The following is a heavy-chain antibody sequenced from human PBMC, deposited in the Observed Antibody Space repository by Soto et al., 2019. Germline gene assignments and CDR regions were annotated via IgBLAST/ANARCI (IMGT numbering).Heavy chain of an antibody. Sequence: PGESLKISCKGSGYNFAGYWIAWVRQMPGKGLELMGIIYPSDSDTRYRPSFQGQVTISADKSISSAYLQWSSLRASDTAMYYCAKGGVSTRTFDYWGQGTPVTVSS. CDR1: GYNFAGYW. V-gene: IGHV5-51*01. CDR3: AKGGVSTRTFDY. CDR2: IYPSDSDT. D-gene: IGHD3-3*01. J-gene: IGHJ4*02.